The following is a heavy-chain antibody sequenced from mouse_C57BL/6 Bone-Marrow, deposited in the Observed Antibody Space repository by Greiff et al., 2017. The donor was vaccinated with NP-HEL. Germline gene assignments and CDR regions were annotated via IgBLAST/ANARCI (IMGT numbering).Heavy chain of an antibody. J-gene: IGHJ3*01. CDR1: GYTFTSYW. V-gene: IGHV1-52*01. D-gene: IGHD2-4*01. CDR2: IDPSDSEP. Sequence: QVQLQQSGAELVRPGSSVKLSCKASGYTFTSYWMHWVKQRPIQGLEWIGNIDPSDSEPHYNQKFKDKATLTVDKSSSTAYMQLSSLTSEDSAVYYCARGHYDYDWFAYWGQGTLVTVSA. CDR3: ARGHYDYDWFAY.